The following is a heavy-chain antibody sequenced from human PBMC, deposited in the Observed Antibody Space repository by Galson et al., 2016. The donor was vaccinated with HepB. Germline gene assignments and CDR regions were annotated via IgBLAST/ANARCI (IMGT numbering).Heavy chain of an antibody. J-gene: IGHJ4*02. Sequence: SLRLSCAASGFTLRSHWMHWVRQAPGKGLEWVSRIGTDCSRTNYADAVKGRLTISRDNAKTMLYLEMNSLRAEDTAVYYCARGERRNFDFWGQGNLVAVSS. CDR3: ARGERRNFDF. V-gene: IGHV3-74*01. CDR2: IGTDCSRT. D-gene: IGHD3-16*01. CDR1: GFTLRSHW.